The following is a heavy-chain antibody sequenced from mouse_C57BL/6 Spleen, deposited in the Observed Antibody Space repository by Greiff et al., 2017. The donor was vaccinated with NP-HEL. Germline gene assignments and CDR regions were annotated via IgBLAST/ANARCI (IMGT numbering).Heavy chain of an antibody. CDR2: IWSDGST. Sequence: VKLMESGPGLVAPSQSLSITCTVSGFSLTSYGVHWVRQPPGKGLEWLVVIWSDGSTTYNSALKSRLSISKDNSKSQVFLQMNSLQTDDTAMYYCARHHYGSSYWYFDVWGTGTTVTVSS. D-gene: IGHD1-1*01. CDR1: GFSLTSYG. V-gene: IGHV2-6-1*01. J-gene: IGHJ1*03. CDR3: ARHHYGSSYWYFDV.